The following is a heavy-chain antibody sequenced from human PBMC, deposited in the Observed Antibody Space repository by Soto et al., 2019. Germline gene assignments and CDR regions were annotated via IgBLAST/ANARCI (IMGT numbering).Heavy chain of an antibody. CDR3: ARHTTTVTTPGDDAFDI. Sequence: QVQLQESGPGLVKPSQTLSLTCTVSGGSISSGGYYWSWIRQHPGKGLEWIGYIYYSGSTYYNPSLNSRVTSSVDTSKNQFSLKLSSVTAADTAVYYCARHTTTVTTPGDDAFDIWGQGTMVTVSS. J-gene: IGHJ3*02. V-gene: IGHV4-31*03. CDR2: IYYSGST. D-gene: IGHD4-17*01. CDR1: GGSISSGGYY.